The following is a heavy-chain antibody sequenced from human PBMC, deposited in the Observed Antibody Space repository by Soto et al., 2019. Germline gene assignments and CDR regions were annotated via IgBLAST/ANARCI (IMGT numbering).Heavy chain of an antibody. D-gene: IGHD3-10*01. J-gene: IGHJ6*02. CDR3: ARDRGXXSXXYSXGMDV. V-gene: IGHV4-59*01. CDR2: IYYSGST. CDR1: GGSISSYY. Sequence: ETLSLTCTVSGGSISSYYWSWIRQPPGKGLEWIGYIYYSGSTNYNPSLKSQVTISVNTSKNQFSLKLNSVTAADTAVYYCARDRGXXSXXYSXGMDVWGQGTXVTXSS.